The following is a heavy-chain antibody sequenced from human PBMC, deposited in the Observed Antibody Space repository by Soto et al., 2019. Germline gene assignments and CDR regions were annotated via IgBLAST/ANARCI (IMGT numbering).Heavy chain of an antibody. V-gene: IGHV3-33*01. Sequence: GGSLRLSCAASGFTFSSYGMHWVRQAPGKGLEWVAVIWYDGSNKYYADSVKGRFTISRDNSKNTLYLQMNSLRAEDTAVYYCARVIHRDGYNFHNPNSYYYYGMDVWGQGTTVTVSS. J-gene: IGHJ6*02. CDR2: IWYDGSNK. CDR3: ARVIHRDGYNFHNPNSYYYYGMDV. D-gene: IGHD5-12*01. CDR1: GFTFSSYG.